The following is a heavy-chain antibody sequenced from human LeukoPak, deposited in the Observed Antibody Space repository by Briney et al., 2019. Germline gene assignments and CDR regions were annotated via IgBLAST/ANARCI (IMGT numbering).Heavy chain of an antibody. CDR1: GGSFSGYY. J-gene: IGHJ3*02. V-gene: IGHV4-34*01. Sequence: SETLSLTCAVYGGSFSGYYWSWLRQPPGKGLEWIGEINHSGSTNYNPSLKSRVTISVDTSKNQFSLKLSSVTAADTAVYYCARFKRYCTNGVCYTGAFDIWGQGTMVTVSS. CDR3: ARFKRYCTNGVCYTGAFDI. D-gene: IGHD2-8*01. CDR2: INHSGST.